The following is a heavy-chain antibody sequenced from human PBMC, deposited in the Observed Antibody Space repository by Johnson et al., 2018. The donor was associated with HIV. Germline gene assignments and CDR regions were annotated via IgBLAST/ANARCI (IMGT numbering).Heavy chain of an antibody. CDR3: ARDRGDMVRGGAAFDI. J-gene: IGHJ3*02. V-gene: IGHV3-20*04. Sequence: VQLVESGGGLVQPGGSLRLSCAASGFTFDNYGMSWVRQAPGKGLEWVSGINWNGGSTGYADSVKGRFTISRDNAKNSLYLQMNSLRAEDTALYYCARDRGDMVRGGAAFDIWGQGTMVTVSS. D-gene: IGHD3-10*01. CDR1: GFTFDNYG. CDR2: INWNGGST.